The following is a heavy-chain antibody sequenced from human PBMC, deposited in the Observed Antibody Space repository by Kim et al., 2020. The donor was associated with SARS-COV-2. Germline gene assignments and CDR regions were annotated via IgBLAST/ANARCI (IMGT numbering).Heavy chain of an antibody. Sequence: YADSVKGRLTISRDNAKNSLYLQMNTLRAEDTAVYYCARGYYGSGSPRDYWGQGTLVTVSS. CDR3: ARGYYGSGSPRDY. J-gene: IGHJ4*02. V-gene: IGHV3-11*03. D-gene: IGHD3-10*01.